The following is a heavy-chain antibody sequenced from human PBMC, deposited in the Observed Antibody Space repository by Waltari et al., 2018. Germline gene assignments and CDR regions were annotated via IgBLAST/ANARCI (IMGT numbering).Heavy chain of an antibody. V-gene: IGHV4-59*01. CDR1: GSSMNPYY. Sequence: QVQLQESGPGLVKPSETLSLTCSVSGSSMNPYYWSWIRQPPGKGLEWIGYISNSGSTYHNPALKGRVSISIDTSKKQFSLNLNSVTTADTAVYYCARGGDGSGSEDFDQWGQGTLVIVSS. D-gene: IGHD3-10*01. J-gene: IGHJ4*02. CDR2: ISNSGST. CDR3: ARGGDGSGSEDFDQ.